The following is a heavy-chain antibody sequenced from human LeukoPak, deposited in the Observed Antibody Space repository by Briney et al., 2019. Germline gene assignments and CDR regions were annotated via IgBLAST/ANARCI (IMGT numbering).Heavy chain of an antibody. CDR1: GYTFTGYY. J-gene: IGHJ5*02. D-gene: IGHD3-10*01. CDR2: INTNTGNP. CDR3: ARDSGSYSGNWFDP. V-gene: IGHV7-4-1*02. Sequence: ASVKVSCKASGYTFTGYYMHWVRQAPGQGLEWMGWINTNTGNPTYAQGFTGRFVFSLDTSVSTAYLQISSLKAEDTAVYYCARDSGSYSGNWFDPWGQGTLVTVSS.